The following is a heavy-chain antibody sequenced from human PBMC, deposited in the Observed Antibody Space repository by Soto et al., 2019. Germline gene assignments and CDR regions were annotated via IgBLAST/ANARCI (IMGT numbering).Heavy chain of an antibody. CDR1: GWSFSGYY. CDR2: INHSGST. D-gene: IGHD3-22*01. V-gene: IGHV4-34*01. J-gene: IGHJ5*02. Sequence: PSETLSLTCAVYGWSFSGYYWSWIRQPPGKGLEWIGEINHSGSTNYNPSLKSRVTISVDTSKNQFPLKLSSVTAADTAVYYCARSGYYYDAYWFDPWGQGTLVTVSS. CDR3: ARSGYYYDAYWFDP.